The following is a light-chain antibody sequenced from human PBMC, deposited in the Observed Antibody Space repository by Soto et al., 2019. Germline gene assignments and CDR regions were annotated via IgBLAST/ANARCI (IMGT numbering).Light chain of an antibody. V-gene: IGKV3-11*01. Sequence: EIVLTQSPGTLSLSPGERATLSCRASQSVSTYFAWTQQKPGQAPRLLIYEETKRANGIPTRFSGSGSGTNFTLTISSLEPEDFAVYYCLQRPNWPPVINFGQGTRLEIK. CDR2: EET. J-gene: IGKJ5*01. CDR3: LQRPNWPPVIN. CDR1: QSVSTY.